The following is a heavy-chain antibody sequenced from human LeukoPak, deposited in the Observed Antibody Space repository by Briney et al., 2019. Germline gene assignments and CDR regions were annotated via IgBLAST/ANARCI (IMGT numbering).Heavy chain of an antibody. D-gene: IGHD3-10*01. J-gene: IGHJ3*02. CDR2: IYTSGST. CDR3: ARVPIHYYGSGGGAFDI. V-gene: IGHV4-61*02. CDR1: GGSISSGSYY. Sequence: SETLSLTCTVSGGSISSGSYYWSWIRQPAGKGLEWIGRIYTSGSTNYNPSLKSRVTISVDTSKNQFSLKLSSVTAADTAVYYCARVPIHYYGSGGGAFDIWGQGTMVTVSS.